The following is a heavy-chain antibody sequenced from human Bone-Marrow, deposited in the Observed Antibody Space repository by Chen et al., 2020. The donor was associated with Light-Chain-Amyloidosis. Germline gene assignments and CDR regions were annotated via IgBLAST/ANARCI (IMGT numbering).Heavy chain of an antibody. Sequence: QVQLQESGPGLVKPSETLSFTCAVSGYSISSGYYWGWIRQPPGKGLEWIGSIYHSGSTYYNPSLKSRVTISVDTSKNQFSLKLSSVTAADTAVYYCARGDFRQDYFDYWGQGTLVTVSS. CDR3: ARGDFRQDYFDY. CDR2: IYHSGST. V-gene: IGHV4-38-2*01. CDR1: GYSISSGYY. D-gene: IGHD3-10*01. J-gene: IGHJ4*02.